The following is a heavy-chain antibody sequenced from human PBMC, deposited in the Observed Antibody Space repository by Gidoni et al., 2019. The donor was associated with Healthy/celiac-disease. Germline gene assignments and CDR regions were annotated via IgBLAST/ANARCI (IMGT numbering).Heavy chain of an antibody. CDR3: ARKAIVVVTAIDNDAFDI. Sequence: QVQLVQSGAEVKKPGASVKVSCKASGYTFTSSYMHWVRQAPGQGLEWMGIINPSGGSTSYAQKFQGRVTMTRDTSTSTVYMELSSLRSEDTAVYYCARKAIVVVTAIDNDAFDIWGQGTMVTVSS. D-gene: IGHD2-21*02. CDR1: GYTFTSSY. V-gene: IGHV1-46*01. J-gene: IGHJ3*02. CDR2: INPSGGST.